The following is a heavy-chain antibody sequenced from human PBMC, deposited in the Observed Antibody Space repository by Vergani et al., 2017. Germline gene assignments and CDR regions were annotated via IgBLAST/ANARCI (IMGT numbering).Heavy chain of an antibody. Sequence: QVQLVQSGAEVKKPGSSVKVSCKASGGTFSSYTISWVRQAPGQGLEWMGRIIPILGIANYAQQFQGRVTITAEKSTSTAYMELSSLRSEDTAVYYCARDSPGYDSGLDYWGQGTLVTVSS. CDR1: GGTFSSYT. V-gene: IGHV1-69*08. CDR3: ARDSPGYDSGLDY. D-gene: IGHD3-22*01. CDR2: IIPILGIA. J-gene: IGHJ4*02.